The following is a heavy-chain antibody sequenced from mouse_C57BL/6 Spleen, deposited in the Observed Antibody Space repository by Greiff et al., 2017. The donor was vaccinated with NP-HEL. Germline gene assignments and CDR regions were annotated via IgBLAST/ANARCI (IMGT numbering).Heavy chain of an antibody. D-gene: IGHD1-1*01. CDR3: ARWVSGSSWYFDV. J-gene: IGHJ1*03. Sequence: VQLQQSGPELVKPGASVKLSCKASGYTFTSYDINWVKQRPGQGLEWIGWIYPRDGSTKYNEKFKGKATLTVDTSSSTAYMELHSLTSEDSAVYFCARWVSGSSWYFDVWGTGTTVTVSS. CDR2: IYPRDGST. CDR1: GYTFTSYD. V-gene: IGHV1-85*01.